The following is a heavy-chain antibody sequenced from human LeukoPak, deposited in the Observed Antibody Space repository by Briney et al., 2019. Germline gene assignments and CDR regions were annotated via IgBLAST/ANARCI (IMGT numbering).Heavy chain of an antibody. Sequence: GGSLRLSCAASGFTFSSYAMSWVRQAPGKGLEWVSFIYSGGNTHYSDSVKGRFTISRDNSKNTLYLQMNSLRAEDTAVYYCARRAGEYSHPYDYWGQGTLVTVSS. V-gene: IGHV3-23*05. J-gene: IGHJ4*02. CDR1: GFTFSSYA. CDR3: ARRAGEYSHPYDY. D-gene: IGHD4-17*01. CDR2: IYSGGNT.